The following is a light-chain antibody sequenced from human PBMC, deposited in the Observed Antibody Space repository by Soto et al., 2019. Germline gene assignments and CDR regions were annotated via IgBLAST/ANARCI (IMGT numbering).Light chain of an antibody. CDR1: QGIRND. V-gene: IGKV1-17*01. Sequence: DIQMTQSPSSLSASVGDRVTITCRASQGIRNDLGWYQQKPGKAPKRLIYATSSLQSGVPSRFSGSGSGTEFSLTISSLQPDDFATFYCQQYSSFSRTFGQGTKVDIK. CDR3: QQYSSFSRT. CDR2: ATS. J-gene: IGKJ1*01.